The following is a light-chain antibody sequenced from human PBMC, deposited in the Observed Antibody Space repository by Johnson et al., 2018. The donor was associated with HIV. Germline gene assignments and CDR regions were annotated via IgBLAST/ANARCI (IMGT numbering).Light chain of an antibody. J-gene: IGLJ1*01. V-gene: IGLV1-51*02. CDR2: ENN. CDR3: GTWDSSLSAFSV. Sequence: QAVLTQPPSVSAAPGQRVTISCSGTNSNIGNNSVSWYQQVPGTAPKLLIYENNKRPSGIPDRFSGSKSGTSATLGITGPQNGDEADYYCGTWDSSLSAFSVFGTGTKVTVL. CDR1: NSNIGNNS.